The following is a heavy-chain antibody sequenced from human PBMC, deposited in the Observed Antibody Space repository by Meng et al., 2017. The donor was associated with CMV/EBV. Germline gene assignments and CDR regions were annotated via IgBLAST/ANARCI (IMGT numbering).Heavy chain of an antibody. D-gene: IGHD5-24*01. J-gene: IGHJ4*02. Sequence: QIPLKESCPTLMQPTHDLTLTCPFSGCSLSTSGVGVGWIRQPPGKALEWLALIYWDDDKRYSPSLKSRLTITKDTSKNQVVLTMTNMDPVDTATYYCAHRERDGYNSNYFDYWGQGTLVTVSS. V-gene: IGHV2-5*02. CDR3: AHRERDGYNSNYFDY. CDR2: IYWDDDK. CDR1: GCSLSTSGVG.